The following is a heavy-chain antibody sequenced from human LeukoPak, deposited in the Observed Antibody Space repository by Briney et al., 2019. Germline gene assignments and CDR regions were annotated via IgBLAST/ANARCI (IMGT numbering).Heavy chain of an antibody. CDR1: GGTFSSYA. V-gene: IGHV1-69*06. Sequence: ASVKVSCMASGGTFSSYAISWVRQAPGQGLEWMGGIIPIFGTANYAQKFQGRVTITADKSTSTAYMELSSLRSEDTAVYYCAREVTGYSSSWQYYFDYWGQGTLVTVSS. CDR2: IIPIFGTA. D-gene: IGHD6-13*01. CDR3: AREVTGYSSSWQYYFDY. J-gene: IGHJ4*02.